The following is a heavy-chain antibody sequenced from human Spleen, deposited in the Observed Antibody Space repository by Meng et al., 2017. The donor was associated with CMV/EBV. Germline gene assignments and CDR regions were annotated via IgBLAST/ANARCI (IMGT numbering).Heavy chain of an antibody. CDR3: VKLFDF. D-gene: IGHD2-15*01. J-gene: IGHJ4*02. CDR2: IKEDGSEK. CDR1: GLTFSNAW. V-gene: IGHV3-7*01. Sequence: GESLKISCVSSGLTFSNAWMTWVRQAPGKGLEWVANIKEDGSEKYYVDSVKGRFTISRDNAKNSLYLQMNSLRAEDTAVYYCVKLFDFWGQGTLVTVSS.